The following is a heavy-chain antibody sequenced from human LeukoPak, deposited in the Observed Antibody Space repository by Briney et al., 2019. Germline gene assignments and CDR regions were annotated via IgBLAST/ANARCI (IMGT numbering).Heavy chain of an antibody. J-gene: IGHJ1*01. CDR1: GYTFTSYG. D-gene: IGHD1-26*01. CDR3: ALLIVGATQEYFQH. Sequence: ASVKVSCKASGYTFTSYGISWVRQAPGQGLEWMGWISAYNGNTNYAQKFQGRVTMTEDTSTDTAYMELSSLRSEDTAVYYCALLIVGATQEYFQHWGQGTLVTVSS. CDR2: ISAYNGNT. V-gene: IGHV1-18*01.